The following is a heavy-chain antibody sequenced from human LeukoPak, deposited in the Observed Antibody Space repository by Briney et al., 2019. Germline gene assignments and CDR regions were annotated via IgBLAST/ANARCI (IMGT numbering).Heavy chain of an antibody. D-gene: IGHD2-2*01. CDR2: LYYSGWST. CDR1: GGSISSSYYY. V-gene: IGHV4-39*01. CDR3: ARLGCSSASCYPGN. Sequence: SETLSLTCTVSGGSISSSYYYWGWVRQPPGKGLEWIGSLYYSGWSTYYKPSLKSRVTISVDTSKNQFSLKLNSVTAADTAVYYCARLGCSSASCYPGNWGQGTLVTVSS. J-gene: IGHJ4*02.